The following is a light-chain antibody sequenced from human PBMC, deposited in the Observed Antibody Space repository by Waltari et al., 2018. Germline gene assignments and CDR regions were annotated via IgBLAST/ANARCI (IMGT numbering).Light chain of an antibody. J-gene: IGKJ1*01. CDR2: GAS. CDR1: QGVSRA. Sequence: EIVLTQSPGTLPLSQGERATLSCRASQGVSRALAWYQQKPGQAPRLLIYGASNRATGIPDRFSGSGSGTDFSLTISSLEPEDFAVYYCQHYLRLPATFGQGTKVEI. CDR3: QHYLRLPAT. V-gene: IGKV3-20*01.